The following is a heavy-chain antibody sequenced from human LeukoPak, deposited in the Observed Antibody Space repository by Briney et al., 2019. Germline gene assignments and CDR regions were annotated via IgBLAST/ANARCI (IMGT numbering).Heavy chain of an antibody. V-gene: IGHV3-23*01. D-gene: IGHD2-21*01. Sequence: GGSLRLSCAASGFSFSNYVMTWVRQAPGKGLEWVSAIIGPGAGTYYADSVKGRFTISRDNSKNTLYLKMNSLRAEDTAVYYCAKGSPAILYYCMDVWGKGTTVTVSS. CDR3: AKGSPAILYYCMDV. J-gene: IGHJ6*03. CDR2: IIGPGAGT. CDR1: GFSFSNYV.